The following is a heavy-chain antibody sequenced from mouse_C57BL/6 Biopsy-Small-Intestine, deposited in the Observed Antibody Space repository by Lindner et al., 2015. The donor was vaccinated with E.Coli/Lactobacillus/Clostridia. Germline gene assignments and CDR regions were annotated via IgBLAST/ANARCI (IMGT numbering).Heavy chain of an antibody. V-gene: IGHV1-66*01. J-gene: IGHJ1*03. CDR3: ARGSIYDGYYWYFDV. CDR1: GYTFTSYY. CDR2: IYPGIGNT. D-gene: IGHD2-3*01. Sequence: VQLQESGPELVKPGASVKISCKASGYTFTSYYIHWVKQRPGQGLEWIGWIYPGIGNTKYNEKFKGKATLTADTSSSTAYMQLSSLTSEDSAVYYCARGSIYDGYYWYFDVWGTGTTVTVSS.